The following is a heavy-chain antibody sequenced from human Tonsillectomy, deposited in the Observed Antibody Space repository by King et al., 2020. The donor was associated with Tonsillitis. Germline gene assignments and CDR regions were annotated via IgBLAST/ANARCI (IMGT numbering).Heavy chain of an antibody. CDR3: AKGGGYCSGTIPYNFDY. V-gene: IGHV3-9*01. J-gene: IGHJ4*02. CDR2: ISWNSGSR. Sequence: VQLVESGGGLVQPGRSLRLSCAASGFTFDDYAMHWVRQAPGKGLEWVSGISWNSGSRGYADSVKGRFTISRDNAKNSLYLQMNSLRAEDTALYYCAKGGGYCSGTIPYNFDYWGQGTLVTVSS. CDR1: GFTFDDYA. D-gene: IGHD3-10*01.